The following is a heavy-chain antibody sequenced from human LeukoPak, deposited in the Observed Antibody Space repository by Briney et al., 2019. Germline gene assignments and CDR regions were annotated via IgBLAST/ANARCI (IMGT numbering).Heavy chain of an antibody. Sequence: GRSLRLSCTASGFTFGDYAMSWVRQAPGKGLEWVGFIRSKAYGGTTEYAASVKGRFTISRDDSKSIAYQQMNSLKTEDTAVYYCTREEYQQYYYGMDVWGQGTTVTVSS. V-gene: IGHV3-49*04. CDR1: GFTFGDYA. CDR3: TREEYQQYYYGMDV. J-gene: IGHJ6*02. CDR2: IRSKAYGGTT. D-gene: IGHD2-2*01.